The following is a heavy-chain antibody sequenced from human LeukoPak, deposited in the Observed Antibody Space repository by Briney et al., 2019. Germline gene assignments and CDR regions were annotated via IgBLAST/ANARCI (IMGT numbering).Heavy chain of an antibody. CDR2: ISNSGSTK. CDR3: ARAPTDYYDSSGWPPPPYFDY. V-gene: IGHV3-48*03. D-gene: IGHD3-22*01. CDR1: GFTFSSYE. J-gene: IGHJ4*02. Sequence: PGGSLRLSCAASGFTFSSYEMNWIRQAPGKGLEWISYISNSGSTKYYADSVKGRFTISRDNAKNSVFLQMNSLRAEDTAVYYCARAPTDYYDSSGWPPPPYFDYWGQGTLVTVSS.